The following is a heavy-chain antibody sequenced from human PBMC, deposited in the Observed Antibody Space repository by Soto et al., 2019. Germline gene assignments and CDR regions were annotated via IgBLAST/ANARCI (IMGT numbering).Heavy chain of an antibody. V-gene: IGHV1-69*04. J-gene: IGHJ6*03. CDR3: ARDGRHCSGGSCFYYYYMDV. Sequence: SVKVSCKASGGTFSSYTISWVRQAPGQGLEWMGRIIPILGIADYAQKSQGRVTITADKSTSTAYMELSSLRSEDTAVYYCARDGRHCSGGSCFYYYYMDVWGKGTTVTGSS. CDR2: IIPILGIA. D-gene: IGHD2-15*01. CDR1: GGTFSSYT.